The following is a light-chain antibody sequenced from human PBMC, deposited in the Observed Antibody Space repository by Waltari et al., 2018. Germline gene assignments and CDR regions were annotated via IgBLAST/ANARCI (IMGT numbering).Light chain of an antibody. V-gene: IGKV1-39*01. CDR2: AAS. J-gene: IGKJ2*01. Sequence: DIQVTPSPSSLSASVGDRVTITCRASQSLRSYLNWYQQKPGKAPKLLIYAASSLESGVPSRFSGSGSGTDFTLTISSLQPEDFATYYCQQSYSTPPYTFGQGTKLEIK. CDR3: QQSYSTPPYT. CDR1: QSLRSY.